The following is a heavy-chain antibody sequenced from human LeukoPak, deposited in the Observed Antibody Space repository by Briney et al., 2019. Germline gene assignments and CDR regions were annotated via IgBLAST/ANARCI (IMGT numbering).Heavy chain of an antibody. J-gene: IGHJ4*02. CDR1: GFTFSSHW. D-gene: IGHD3-22*01. CDR3: AREVGDYYDSSGSFGY. Sequence: GGFLRLSCAASGFTFSSHWMHWGRHGPGKGLVWVSRINSDGSRTIYADSVKGRFTISRDSAKNTLYLQMNSLRAEDTAVYYCAREVGDYYDSSGSFGYWGQGTLVTVSS. V-gene: IGHV3-74*01. CDR2: INSDGSRT.